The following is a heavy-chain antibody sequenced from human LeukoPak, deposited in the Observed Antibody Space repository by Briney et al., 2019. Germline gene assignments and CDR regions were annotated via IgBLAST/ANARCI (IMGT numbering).Heavy chain of an antibody. CDR3: AVDTAMVSFDY. V-gene: IGHV4-38-2*02. Sequence: SETLSLTCTVSGYSISSGYYWGWIRQPPGNGLEWIGSIYHSGSTYYNPSLKSRVTISVDTSKNQFSLKPSSVTAADTAVYYCAVDTAMVSFDYWGQGTLVTVSS. CDR1: GYSISSGYY. J-gene: IGHJ4*02. CDR2: IYHSGST. D-gene: IGHD5-18*01.